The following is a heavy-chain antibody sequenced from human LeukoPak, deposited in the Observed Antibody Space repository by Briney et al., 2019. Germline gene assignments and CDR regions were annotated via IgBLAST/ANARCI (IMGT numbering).Heavy chain of an antibody. CDR1: GGSFSGYY. CDR2: INHSGST. V-gene: IGHV4-34*01. J-gene: IGHJ4*02. Sequence: SETLSLTCAVYGGSFSGYYWSWIRQPLGKGLEWIGEINHSGSTNYNPSLKSRVTISVDTSKNQFSLKLSSVPAADTAVYYCARGRPHGYSYGFPFDYWGQGTLVTVSS. CDR3: ARGRPHGYSYGFPFDY. D-gene: IGHD5-18*01.